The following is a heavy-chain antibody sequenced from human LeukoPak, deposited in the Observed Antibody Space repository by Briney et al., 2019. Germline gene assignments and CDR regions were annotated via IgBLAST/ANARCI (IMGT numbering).Heavy chain of an antibody. J-gene: IGHJ4*02. CDR2: ISSSSSYI. CDR3: ARVRDYSIDFDY. Sequence: GGSLRLSCAASGFTFSNAWMSWVRQAPGKGLEWVSSISSSSSYIYYADSVKGRFTISRDNAKNSLYLQMNSLRAEDTAVYYCARVRDYSIDFDYWGQGTLVTVSS. D-gene: IGHD4-4*01. V-gene: IGHV3-21*01. CDR1: GFTFSNAW.